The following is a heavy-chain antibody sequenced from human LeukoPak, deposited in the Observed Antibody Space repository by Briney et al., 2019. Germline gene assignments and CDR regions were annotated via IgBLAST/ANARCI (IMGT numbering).Heavy chain of an antibody. D-gene: IGHD3-22*01. V-gene: IGHV4-34*01. Sequence: MPSETLSLTCAVYGGSFSGYYWSWIRQPPGKGLEWIGEINHSGSTNYNPSLKSRVTISVDTSKNQFSLKLSSVTAADTAVYYCARGSSRDSSGYYYLGDAFDIWGQGTMVTVSS. CDR3: ARGSSRDSSGYYYLGDAFDI. J-gene: IGHJ3*02. CDR2: INHSGST. CDR1: GGSFSGYY.